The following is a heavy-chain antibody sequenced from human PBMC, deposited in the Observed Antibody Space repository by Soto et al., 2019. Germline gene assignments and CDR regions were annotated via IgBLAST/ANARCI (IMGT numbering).Heavy chain of an antibody. D-gene: IGHD2-15*01. CDR3: TTEGVVAASAEYFQH. V-gene: IGHV3-15*01. J-gene: IGHJ1*01. Sequence: GGSLRLSCAASGFTFSNAWMSWVRQAPGKGLEWVGRIKSKTDGGTTDYAAPVKGRFTISRDDSKNTLYLQMNSLKTEDTAVYYCTTEGVVAASAEYFQHWGQGTLVTVSS. CDR2: IKSKTDGGTT. CDR1: GFTFSNAW.